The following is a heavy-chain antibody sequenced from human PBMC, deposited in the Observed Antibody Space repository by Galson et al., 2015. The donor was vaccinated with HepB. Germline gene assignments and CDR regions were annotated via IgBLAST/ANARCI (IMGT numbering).Heavy chain of an antibody. CDR2: IDIRYRT. J-gene: IGHJ2*01. Sequence: SLRLSCAASGFSLNDYYMNWVRQAPGKGLEWVSLIDIRYRTKYADSVKGRFAVSRDSSKNTLYLQINSLRAEDTAVYYCARDRGHFDVWGRGTLVTVSS. V-gene: IGHV3-66*01. CDR1: GFSLNDYY. D-gene: IGHD3-10*01. CDR3: ARDRGHFDV.